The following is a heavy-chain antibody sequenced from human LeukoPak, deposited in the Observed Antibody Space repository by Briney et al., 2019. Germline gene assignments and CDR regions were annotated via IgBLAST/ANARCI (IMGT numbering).Heavy chain of an antibody. Sequence: PGGSLRLSCAASGFTFSSYWMHWVRQAPGKGLVWLPRINSDGYSISYADAVKGRFTISRDNAKNTVYLQMNTLGAEDTAMYYCARGIAVAGTDSWGQGTLVTVSS. D-gene: IGHD6-19*01. CDR3: ARGIAVAGTDS. CDR2: INSDGYSI. J-gene: IGHJ4*02. CDR1: GFTFSSYW. V-gene: IGHV3-74*01.